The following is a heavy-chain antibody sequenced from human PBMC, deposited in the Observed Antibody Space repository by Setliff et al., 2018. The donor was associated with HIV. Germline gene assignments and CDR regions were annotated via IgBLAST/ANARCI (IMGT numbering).Heavy chain of an antibody. D-gene: IGHD3-22*01. J-gene: IGHJ4*02. CDR3: GNFKYYSDRSYYYSVGPGVY. V-gene: IGHV1-46*01. CDR1: GYTFTSYP. Sequence: ASVKVSCKASGYTFTSYPMHWVRQAPGQGLEWMGVINTSGGSAGYAEKFRGRVTMTRDTSTNTVYMDLRNLRSEDTAVYYCGNFKYYSDRSYYYSVGPGVYWGQGTLVTVSS. CDR2: INTSGGSA.